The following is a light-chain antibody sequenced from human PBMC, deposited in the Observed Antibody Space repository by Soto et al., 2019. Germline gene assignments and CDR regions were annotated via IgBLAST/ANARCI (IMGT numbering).Light chain of an antibody. J-gene: IGKJ4*01. CDR2: AAS. CDR1: QGIGND. V-gene: IGKV1-6*01. CDR3: LPDHHYPTT. Sequence: AIQMTQSPSSLSVSVGDRVTITCRASQGIGNDVGWYQQKPGKAPKLLIYAASSLQSGVPSRFNRNKSGTKFTLTIRHLQPEQFATYYFLPDHHYPTTFGGRTQGEIK.